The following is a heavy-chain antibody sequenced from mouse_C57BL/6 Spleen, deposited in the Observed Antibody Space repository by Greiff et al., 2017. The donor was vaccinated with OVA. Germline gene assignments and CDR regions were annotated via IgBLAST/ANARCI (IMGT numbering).Heavy chain of an antibody. CDR1: GYTFTEYT. J-gene: IGHJ4*01. CDR3: AGPHEAMDY. Sequence: VKLMESGAELVKPGASVKLSCEASGYTFTEYTIHWVKQRSGQGLEWIGWFYPGSGSIKYNEKFKDKDTLTADKSSSTVYMELSRLTSEDSAVYFCAGPHEAMDYWGQGTSVTVSS. CDR2: FYPGSGSI. V-gene: IGHV1-62-2*01.